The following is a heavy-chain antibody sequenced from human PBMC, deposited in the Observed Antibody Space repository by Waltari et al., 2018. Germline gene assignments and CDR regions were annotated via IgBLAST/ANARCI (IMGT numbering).Heavy chain of an antibody. CDR3: ARGPSRITIFGVVIIPRDYYFDY. Sequence: EVQLVESGGGLVQPGGSLRLSCAASGFTFSSYSMNWVRQAPGKGLEWVSYISSSSSTIYYADSGKGRFTISRDNAKNSLYLQMNSLIAEDTAVYYCARGPSRITIFGVVIIPRDYYFDYWGQGTLVTVSS. V-gene: IGHV3-48*04. CDR2: ISSSSSTI. J-gene: IGHJ4*02. CDR1: GFTFSSYS. D-gene: IGHD3-3*01.